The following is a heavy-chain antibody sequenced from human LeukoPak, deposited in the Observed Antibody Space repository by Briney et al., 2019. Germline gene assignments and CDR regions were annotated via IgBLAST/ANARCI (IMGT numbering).Heavy chain of an antibody. J-gene: IGHJ4*02. Sequence: PSETLSLTCTVSGGSISSYYWSWIRQPPGKGLEWIGYIHYSGSTNYNPSLKSRVTISVDTSKNQFSLKRSSVTAADTAVYYCASGYFVHTFDFWGQGTLGTVSS. CDR2: IHYSGST. CDR3: ASGYFVHTFDF. CDR1: GGSISSYY. D-gene: IGHD2-2*03. V-gene: IGHV4-59*01.